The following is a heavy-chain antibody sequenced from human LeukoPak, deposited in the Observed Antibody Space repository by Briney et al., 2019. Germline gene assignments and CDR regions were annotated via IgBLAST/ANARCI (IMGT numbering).Heavy chain of an antibody. CDR2: MNPNSGNT. V-gene: IGHV1-8*01. CDR3: AREDYYDSGSSDY. CDR1: GYTFTSYD. J-gene: IGHJ4*02. Sequence: ASMKVSCKASGYTFTSYDINWVRQATGQGLEWMGWMNPNSGNTGYAQKFQGRVTMTRNTSISTAYMELRSLRSEDTAIYYCAREDYYDSGSSDYWGQGTLVTVSS. D-gene: IGHD3-22*01.